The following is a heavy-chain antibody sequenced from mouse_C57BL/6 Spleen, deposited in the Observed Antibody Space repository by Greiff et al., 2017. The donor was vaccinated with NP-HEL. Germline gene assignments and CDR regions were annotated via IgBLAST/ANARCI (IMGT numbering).Heavy chain of an antibody. J-gene: IGHJ2*01. D-gene: IGHD2-12*01. CDR3: ARESVTYSYFDY. CDR2: INYDGSST. CDR1: GFTFSDYY. V-gene: IGHV5-16*01. Sequence: EVQVVESEGGLVQPGSSMKLSCTASGFTFSDYYMAWVRQVPEKGLEWVANINYDGSSTYYLDSLKSRFIISRDNAKNILYLQMSSLKSEDTATYYCARESVTYSYFDYWGQGTTLTVSS.